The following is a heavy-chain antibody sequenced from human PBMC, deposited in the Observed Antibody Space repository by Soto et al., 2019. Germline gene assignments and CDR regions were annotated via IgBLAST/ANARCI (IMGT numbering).Heavy chain of an antibody. J-gene: IGHJ6*03. D-gene: IGHD2-15*01. Sequence: GGSLRLSCAASGFTFSSYGMHWVRQAPGKGLEWVAVISYDGSNKYYADSVKGRFTISRDNSKNTLYLQMNSLRAEDTAVYYCARMPGDCSGGSCLVGDMDVWGKGTTVTVSS. CDR2: ISYDGSNK. CDR1: GFTFSSYG. CDR3: ARMPGDCSGGSCLVGDMDV. V-gene: IGHV3-30*03.